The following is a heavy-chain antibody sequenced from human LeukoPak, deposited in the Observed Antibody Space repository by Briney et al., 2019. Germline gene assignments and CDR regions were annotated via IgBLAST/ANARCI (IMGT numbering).Heavy chain of an antibody. CDR1: GDSISSYY. Sequence: SETLSLTCTVSGDSISSYYWTWIRQPAGKGLEWIGRISSSGSSNYNPSLRSRVTMSVDTSKNQFSLKLTSVTAADTAVYYCARGSSSNWNVFDHWGQGTLVTVSS. CDR2: ISSSGSS. D-gene: IGHD1-1*01. CDR3: ARGSSSNWNVFDH. J-gene: IGHJ4*02. V-gene: IGHV4-4*07.